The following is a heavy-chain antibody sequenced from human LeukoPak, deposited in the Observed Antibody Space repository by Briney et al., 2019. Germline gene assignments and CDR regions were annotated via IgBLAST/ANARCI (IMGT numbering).Heavy chain of an antibody. Sequence: SETLSLTCTVSGGSISSSSYYWGWIRQPPGKGLEWIGSIYYSGSTYYNPSLKSRVTISVDTSKKKISLKLSSVTAADTAVYYCARARDSYGGNSGPNYDYYYMDVWGKGTTVTISS. V-gene: IGHV4-39*07. CDR3: ARARDSYGGNSGPNYDYYYMDV. J-gene: IGHJ6*03. D-gene: IGHD4-23*01. CDR2: IYYSGST. CDR1: GGSISSSSYY.